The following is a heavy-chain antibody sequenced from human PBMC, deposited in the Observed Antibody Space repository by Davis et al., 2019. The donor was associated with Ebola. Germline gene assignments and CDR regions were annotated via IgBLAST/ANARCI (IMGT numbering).Heavy chain of an antibody. Sequence: GESLKISCAASGFTFSSYGMHWVRQAPGKGLEWVAVIWYDGSNKYYADSVKGRFTISRDNSKNTLYLQMNSLRAEDTAVYYCGIAAAGGYFDYWGQGTLVTVSS. J-gene: IGHJ4*02. CDR3: GIAAAGGYFDY. CDR1: GFTFSSYG. D-gene: IGHD6-13*01. CDR2: IWYDGSNK. V-gene: IGHV3-33*01.